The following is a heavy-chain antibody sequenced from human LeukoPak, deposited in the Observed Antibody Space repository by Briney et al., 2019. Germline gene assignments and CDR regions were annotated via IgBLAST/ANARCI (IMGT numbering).Heavy chain of an antibody. J-gene: IGHJ4*02. CDR1: GGSFSGYY. CDR3: ARLGGTFGPCLSFDY. D-gene: IGHD1-7*01. CDR2: INHSGST. V-gene: IGHV4-34*01. Sequence: SETLSLTCAVYGGSFSGYYWSWIRQPPGKGLEWIGEINHSGSTNYNPSLKSRVTISVDTSKNQFSLKLSSVTAADTAVYYCARLGGTFGPCLSFDYWGQGTLVTVSS.